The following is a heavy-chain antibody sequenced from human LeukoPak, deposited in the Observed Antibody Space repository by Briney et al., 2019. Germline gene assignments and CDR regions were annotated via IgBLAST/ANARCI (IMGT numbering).Heavy chain of an antibody. CDR2: IYYSGST. Sequence: SETLSLTCTVSGGSISSSSYYWGWIRQPPGKGLEWIGSIYYSGSTYYNPSLKSRVTISVDTSKNQFSLKLSSVTAAETAVYYCARQHGSGSYLFDYWGQGTLVTVSS. D-gene: IGHD3-10*01. V-gene: IGHV4-39*01. CDR1: GGSISSSSYY. CDR3: ARQHGSGSYLFDY. J-gene: IGHJ4*02.